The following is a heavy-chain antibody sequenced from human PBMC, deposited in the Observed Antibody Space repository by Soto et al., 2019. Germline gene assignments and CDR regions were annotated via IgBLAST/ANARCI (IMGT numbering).Heavy chain of an antibody. CDR3: ARAPRGNYGYPSYFDY. V-gene: IGHV4-59*01. Sequence: PSETLSLTCTVPGGSISSYYWSWIRQPPGKGLEWIGYIYYSGSTNYNPSLKSRVTISVDTSKNQFSLKLSSVTAADTAVYYCARAPRGNYGYPSYFDYWGQGTLVTVSS. CDR2: IYYSGST. CDR1: GGSISSYY. D-gene: IGHD3-10*01. J-gene: IGHJ4*02.